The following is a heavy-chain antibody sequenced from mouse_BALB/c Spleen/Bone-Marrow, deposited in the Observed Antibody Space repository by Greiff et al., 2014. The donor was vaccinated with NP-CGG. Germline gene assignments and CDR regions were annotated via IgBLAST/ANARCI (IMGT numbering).Heavy chain of an antibody. D-gene: IGHD1-1*01. CDR1: GFSLTSYG. CDR3: ARSPTSSWAMDY. J-gene: IGHJ4*01. CDR2: IGAGGST. Sequence: QVQLKESGPGLVAPSQSLSITCTVSGFSLTSYGVYWVRQPPGKGLEWLGVIGAGGSTNYNSALMSRLSISKDNSKSQVFLKMHSLQTDDTAMYYCARSPTSSWAMDYRGQGTSVTVSS. V-gene: IGHV2-9*02.